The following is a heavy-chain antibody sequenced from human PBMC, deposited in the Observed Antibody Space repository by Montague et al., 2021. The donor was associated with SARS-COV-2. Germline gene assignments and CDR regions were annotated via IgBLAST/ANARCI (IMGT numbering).Heavy chain of an antibody. V-gene: IGHV2-70*01. D-gene: IGHD3-9*01. CDR1: GFSLSTSGMC. CDR3: ARSHYDILTGYYTVFDY. CDR2: IDWDDDK. J-gene: IGHJ4*02. Sequence: PALVKPTQTLTLTCTFPGFSLSTSGMCVSWIRQPPGKALEWLALIDWDDDKYYSTSLKTRLTIPKDTSKNQVVLTMTNMDPVDTATYYCARSHYDILTGYYTVFDYWGQGTLVTVSS.